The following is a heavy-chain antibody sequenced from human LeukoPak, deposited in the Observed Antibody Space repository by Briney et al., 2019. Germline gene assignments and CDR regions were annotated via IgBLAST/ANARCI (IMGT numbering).Heavy chain of an antibody. Sequence: SETLSLTCAVSGGSISSSNWWSWVRQPPGKGLEWIGEIYHSGSTNYNPSLKSRVTISVDKSKNQFSLKLSSVTAADTAVYYCARHRYDYVWGSYRPNWFDPWGQGTLVTVSS. CDR2: IYHSGST. CDR3: ARHRYDYVWGSYRPNWFDP. J-gene: IGHJ5*02. V-gene: IGHV4-4*02. CDR1: GGSISSSNW. D-gene: IGHD3-16*02.